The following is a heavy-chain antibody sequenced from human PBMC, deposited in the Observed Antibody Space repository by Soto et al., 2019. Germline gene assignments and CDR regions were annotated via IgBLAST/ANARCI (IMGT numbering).Heavy chain of an antibody. CDR2: IGTSSSYI. D-gene: IGHD4-17*01. Sequence: GGSLRLSCAASGFTFSSYTMNWVRRAPGRGLEWVSSIGTSSSYIYYADSVKGRFTISRDNAKNSLCLQMNSLRADDTAVYYCARDSVRDYLYYYYGMDVWGQGTTVTVSS. CDR1: GFTFSSYT. J-gene: IGHJ6*02. CDR3: ARDSVRDYLYYYYGMDV. V-gene: IGHV3-21*01.